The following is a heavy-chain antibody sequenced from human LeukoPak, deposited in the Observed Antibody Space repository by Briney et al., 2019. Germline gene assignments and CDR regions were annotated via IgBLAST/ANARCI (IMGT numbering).Heavy chain of an antibody. CDR3: ARLKFYDSTGYSPGHYMDV. V-gene: IGHV4-4*07. D-gene: IGHD3-22*01. Sequence: SETLSLTCTVSGGPLYSYYWSWIRPTAGKGLEWIGRLYSGVSTNYNPSLKSRVTMSVDTSKNQFALKLSAVTAADTAVYYCARLKFYDSTGYSPGHYMDVWGKGTTVTVSS. CDR1: GGPLYSYY. J-gene: IGHJ6*03. CDR2: LYSGVST.